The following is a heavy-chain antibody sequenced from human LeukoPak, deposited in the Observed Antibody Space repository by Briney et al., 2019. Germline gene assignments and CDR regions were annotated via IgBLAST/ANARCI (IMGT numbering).Heavy chain of an antibody. D-gene: IGHD1-26*01. CDR3: TISGSYHHDAFDI. J-gene: IGHJ3*02. CDR1: ELPVNSDF. V-gene: IGHV3-49*03. Sequence: GGSLRLSCVASELPVNSDFMSWLRLAPGKGLEWVGFIRSKAYGGTTEYAASVKGRFTISRDDSKSIAYLQMNSLKTEDTAVYYGTISGSYHHDAFDIWGQGTMVTVSS. CDR2: IRSKAYGGTT.